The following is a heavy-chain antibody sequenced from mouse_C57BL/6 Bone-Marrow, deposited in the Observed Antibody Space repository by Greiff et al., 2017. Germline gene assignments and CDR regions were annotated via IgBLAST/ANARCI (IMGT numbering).Heavy chain of an antibody. J-gene: IGHJ1*03. V-gene: IGHV1-85*01. CDR2: IYPRDGST. CDR3: ARVEFDGSRGDWYFDV. CDR1: GYTFTSYD. Sequence: QVQLQQSGPELVKPGASVKLSCKASGYTFTSYDINWVKQRPGQGLEWIGWIYPRDGSTKYNEKFKGKATLTVDTSSSTAYMELHSLTSEDSAVFYVARVEFDGSRGDWYFDVWGRGTTVTVTS. D-gene: IGHD1-1*01.